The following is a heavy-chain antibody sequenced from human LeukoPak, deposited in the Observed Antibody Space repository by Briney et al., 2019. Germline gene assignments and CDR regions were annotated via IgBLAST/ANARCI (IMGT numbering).Heavy chain of an antibody. Sequence: ASVTVSCKASGYTFTSYDINWVRQATGQGLEWMGWMNPNSGNTGYAQKFQGRVTMTRNTSISTTYMELSSLRSEDTAGYYCAKGKARDGSNDPGIFDYWGQGTLVTVSS. CDR3: AKGKARDGSNDPGIFDY. CDR1: GYTFTSYD. J-gene: IGHJ4*02. D-gene: IGHD5-24*01. CDR2: MNPNSGNT. V-gene: IGHV1-8*01.